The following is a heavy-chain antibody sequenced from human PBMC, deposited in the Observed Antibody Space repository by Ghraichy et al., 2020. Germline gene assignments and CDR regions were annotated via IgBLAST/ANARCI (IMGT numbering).Heavy chain of an antibody. CDR2: IYYSGRT. D-gene: IGHD2-2*01. V-gene: IGHV4-59*01. CDR1: GGSISSYY. CDR3: ARAGGQLEYYYYYGMDV. J-gene: IGHJ6*02. Sequence: SETLSLTCTVSGGSISSYYWSWIRQPPGKGLEWIGYIYYSGRTNYNPSLKSRVTISVDTSKNQFSLKLSSVTAADTAVYYCARAGGQLEYYYYYGMDVWGQGTTGTVSS.